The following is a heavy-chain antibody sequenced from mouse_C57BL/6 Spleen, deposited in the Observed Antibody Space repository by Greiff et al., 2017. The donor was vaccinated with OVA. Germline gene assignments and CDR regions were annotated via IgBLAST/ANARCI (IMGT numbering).Heavy chain of an antibody. CDR1: GYTFTSYW. CDR2: IHPNSGST. CDR3: ALSPDGAWFAY. Sequence: QVQLQQPGAELVKPGASVKLSCKASGYTFTSYWMHWVKQRPGQGLEWIGMIHPNSGSTNYNEKFKSKATLTVDKSSSTAYMQLSSLTSEDSAVYYCALSPDGAWFAYWGQGTLVTVSA. J-gene: IGHJ3*01. V-gene: IGHV1-64*01. D-gene: IGHD6-1*01.